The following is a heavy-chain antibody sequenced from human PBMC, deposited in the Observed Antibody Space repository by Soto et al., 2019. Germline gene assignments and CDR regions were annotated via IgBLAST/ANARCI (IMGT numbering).Heavy chain of an antibody. CDR1: GGSISSGGYY. CDR2: IYYSGST. V-gene: IGHV4-31*03. J-gene: IGHJ6*03. Sequence: PSETLSLTCTVSGGSISSGGYYWSWIRQHPGKDLEWIGYIYYSGSTYYNPSLKSRVTISVDTSKNQFSLTLSSVTAADTAVYYCARDKQDIVVVPARNYYYYMDVWGKGTTVTVSS. CDR3: ARDKQDIVVVPARNYYYYMDV. D-gene: IGHD2-2*01.